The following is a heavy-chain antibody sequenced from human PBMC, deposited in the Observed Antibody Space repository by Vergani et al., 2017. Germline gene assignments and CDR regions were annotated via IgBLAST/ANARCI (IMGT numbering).Heavy chain of an antibody. J-gene: IGHJ4*02. V-gene: IGHV3-23*01. Sequence: EVQLLESGGGLVQPGGSLRLSCAASGFTFSSYAMSWVRQAPGKGLEWVSAISGSGGSTYYADSVKGRFTISRDNSKNTLYLQMNSLRAEDTAVYYCATDLPFSHYGGNSGDIVDYWGQGTLVTVSS. D-gene: IGHD4-23*01. CDR3: ATDLPFSHYGGNSGDIVDY. CDR2: ISGSGGST. CDR1: GFTFSSYA.